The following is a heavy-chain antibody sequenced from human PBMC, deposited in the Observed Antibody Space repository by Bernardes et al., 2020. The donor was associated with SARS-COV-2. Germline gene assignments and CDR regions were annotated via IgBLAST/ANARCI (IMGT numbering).Heavy chain of an antibody. CDR2: INSGSGSK. V-gene: IGHV3-23*01. CDR1: GFTFRSYA. CDR3: ARIDEVTGRDY. J-gene: IGHJ4*02. Sequence: GGSLILSCAASGFTFRSYAMTWVRQVPGQGLEWVSTINSGSGSKHYASSVSGRFTVSRDNSKNTLYLQMNSLRAEDTAVYYCARIDEVTGRDYWGQGTLVTVSS. D-gene: IGHD6-19*01.